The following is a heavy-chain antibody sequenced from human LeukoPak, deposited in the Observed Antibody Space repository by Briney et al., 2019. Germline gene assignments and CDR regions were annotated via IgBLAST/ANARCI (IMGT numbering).Heavy chain of an antibody. Sequence: SETLSLTCTVSGASISSGGHYWSWIRQHPGKGLEWIGYIYYSGSTYYNPSLKSRLIISLDTSKNQFSLKLSSVTAADTAVYYCARDGDSYGPTYYYYMDVWGKGTTVTVSS. V-gene: IGHV4-31*03. CDR3: ARDGDSYGPTYYYYMDV. J-gene: IGHJ6*03. D-gene: IGHD5-18*01. CDR2: IYYSGST. CDR1: GASISSGGHY.